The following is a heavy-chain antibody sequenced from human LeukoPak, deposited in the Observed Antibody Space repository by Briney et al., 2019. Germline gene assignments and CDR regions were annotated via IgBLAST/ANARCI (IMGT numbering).Heavy chain of an antibody. V-gene: IGHV3-21*01. Sequence: GGSLRLSCAASGFTFSSYSMNRVRQAPGKGLEWVSSISSSSYIYYADSVKGRFTISRDNAKNSLYLRMNSLRAEDTAVYYCARDLGSSGYYIYYYGMDVWGQGTTVTVSS. J-gene: IGHJ6*02. CDR2: ISSSSYI. CDR3: ARDLGSSGYYIYYYGMDV. D-gene: IGHD3-22*01. CDR1: GFTFSSYS.